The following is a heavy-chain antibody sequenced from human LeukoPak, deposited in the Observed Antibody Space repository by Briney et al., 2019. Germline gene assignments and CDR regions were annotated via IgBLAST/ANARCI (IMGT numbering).Heavy chain of an antibody. Sequence: SETLSLTCAVSGYSISSSNYWAWIRQPPGKGLEWIGHIYYSGSIYYNPSLKSRVTISVDTSKNQFSLKLSSVTAADTAVYYCARDNWNYGSSMDVWGQGTTVTVSS. CDR1: GYSISSSNY. J-gene: IGHJ6*02. CDR2: IYYSGSI. CDR3: ARDNWNYGSSMDV. V-gene: IGHV4-28*03. D-gene: IGHD1-7*01.